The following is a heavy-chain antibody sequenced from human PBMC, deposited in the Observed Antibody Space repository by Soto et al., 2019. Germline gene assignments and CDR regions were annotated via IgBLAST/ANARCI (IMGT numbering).Heavy chain of an antibody. CDR3: AKSSSNYYYSYMDV. CDR2: ISGSGGST. CDR1: GFTFGSYA. Sequence: EVQLLESGGGLVQPGGSLRLSCAASGFTFGSYAMSWVRQAPGKGLEWVSAISGSGGSTFYADSVKGRFTISRDNYKNTLYLQMNSLRAEDTAVYYCAKSSSNYYYSYMDVWGKGTTVTVSS. D-gene: IGHD6-6*01. V-gene: IGHV3-23*01. J-gene: IGHJ6*03.